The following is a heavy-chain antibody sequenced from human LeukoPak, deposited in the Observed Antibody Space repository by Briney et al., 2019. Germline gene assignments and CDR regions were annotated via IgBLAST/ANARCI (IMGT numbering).Heavy chain of an antibody. CDR3: ARSGVPQR. J-gene: IGHJ4*02. CDR1: GGSIGSYY. CDR2: IYYSGST. D-gene: IGHD7-27*01. Sequence: SETLSLTCTVSGGSIGSYYWSWIRQPPGQGLEWIGYIYYSGSTNYNPSLMSRVTISLDTSKNQFSLKLTSVTAADTAVYYCARSGVPQRWGQGTLVTVSS. V-gene: IGHV4-59*01.